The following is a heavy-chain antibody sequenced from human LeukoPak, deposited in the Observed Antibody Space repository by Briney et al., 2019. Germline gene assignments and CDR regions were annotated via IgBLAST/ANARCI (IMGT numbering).Heavy chain of an antibody. Sequence: GGSLRLSCAASGFTFSSYEMNWVRQAPGKGLEWVSYISSSGSTIYYADSVKGRFTISRDNAKNSLYLQMNSLRAEDTAVYYCARFLGVVIPLYYLDYWGQGTLVTVSS. D-gene: IGHD3-3*01. CDR2: ISSSGSTI. CDR3: ARFLGVVIPLYYLDY. J-gene: IGHJ4*02. V-gene: IGHV3-48*03. CDR1: GFTFSSYE.